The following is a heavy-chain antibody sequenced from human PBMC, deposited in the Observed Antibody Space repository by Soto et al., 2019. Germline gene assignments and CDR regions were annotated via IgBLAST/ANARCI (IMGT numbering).Heavy chain of an antibody. CDR1: GGSMISYY. CDR2: ISYNGNT. J-gene: IGHJ4*02. CDR3: ARVLGYGGKGLVDY. Sequence: SETLSLTCTVSGGSMISYYWSWIRQPPGKGLEWIGYISYNGNTNYNPSLKSRVTISVDTSKNQFSLKLSSVTAADTAIYYCARVLGYGGKGLVDYWGQGTLVTVSS. D-gene: IGHD4-17*01. V-gene: IGHV4-59*01.